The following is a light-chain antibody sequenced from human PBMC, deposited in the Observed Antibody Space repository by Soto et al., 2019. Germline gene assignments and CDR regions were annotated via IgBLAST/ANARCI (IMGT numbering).Light chain of an antibody. J-gene: IGKJ4*01. CDR3: QDRSNWPLFT. Sequence: ENVLTQFPVTLSLSPGERATLSCRASQNAHTSLAWYRQKPGQAPRLLIYDAFKRAAGIPARFSGSGSGTVFTLTISSLESEDSAIYYCQDRSNWPLFTFGGGTKVEIK. CDR2: DAF. CDR1: QNAHTS. V-gene: IGKV3-11*01.